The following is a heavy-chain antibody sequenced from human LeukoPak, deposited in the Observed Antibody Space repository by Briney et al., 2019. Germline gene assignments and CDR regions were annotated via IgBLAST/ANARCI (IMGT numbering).Heavy chain of an antibody. J-gene: IGHJ4*02. D-gene: IGHD3-10*01. Sequence: ASVKVSCKASGYTFTGYFMHWVRQAPGQGLEWMGRINPKSGGTNYAQKFQGRVTMTRDTSISTAYMEMSRLRYDDTALYYCASGEGQLPTDYWGQGTLVTVSS. CDR1: GYTFTGYF. CDR2: INPKSGGT. CDR3: ASGEGQLPTDY. V-gene: IGHV1-2*06.